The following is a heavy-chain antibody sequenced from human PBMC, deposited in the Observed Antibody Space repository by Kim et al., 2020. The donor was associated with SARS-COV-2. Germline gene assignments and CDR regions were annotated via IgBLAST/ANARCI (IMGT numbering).Heavy chain of an antibody. J-gene: IGHJ6*02. CDR2: INPSGGST. Sequence: ASVKVSCKASGYTFTSYYMHWVRQAPGQGLEWMGIINPSGGSTSYAQKFQGRVTMTRDTSTSTVYMELSSLRSEDTAVYYCARAVYDILTGYLARNGMDVWGQGTTVTVSS. D-gene: IGHD3-9*01. CDR1: GYTFTSYY. V-gene: IGHV1-46*01. CDR3: ARAVYDILTGYLARNGMDV.